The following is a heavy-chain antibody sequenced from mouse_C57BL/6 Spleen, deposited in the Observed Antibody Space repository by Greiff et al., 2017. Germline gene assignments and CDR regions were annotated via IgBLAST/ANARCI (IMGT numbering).Heavy chain of an antibody. J-gene: IGHJ4*01. D-gene: IGHD1-1*01. CDR3: ARAVVATPYYAMDY. V-gene: IGHV2-2*01. Sequence: VQRVESGPGLVQPSQSLSITCTVSGFSLTSYGVHWVRQSPGKGLEWLGVIWSGGSTDYNAAFISRLSISKDNSKSQVFFKMNSLQADDTAIYYCARAVVATPYYAMDYWGQGTSVTVSS. CDR1: GFSLTSYG. CDR2: IWSGGST.